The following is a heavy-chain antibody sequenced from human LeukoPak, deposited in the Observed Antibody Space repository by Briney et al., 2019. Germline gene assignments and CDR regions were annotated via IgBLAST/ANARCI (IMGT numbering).Heavy chain of an antibody. CDR3: ARGLVAGYCSSTSCLNNWFDP. Sequence: GGSLRLSCAASGFTFSSYSMNWVCQAPGKGLEWVSSISSSSRYIYYADSVKGRFTISRDNAKNSLYLQMNSLRAEDTAVYYCARGLVAGYCSSTSCLNNWFDPWGQGTLVTVSS. CDR2: ISSSSRYI. CDR1: GFTFSSYS. J-gene: IGHJ5*02. V-gene: IGHV3-21*01. D-gene: IGHD2-2*01.